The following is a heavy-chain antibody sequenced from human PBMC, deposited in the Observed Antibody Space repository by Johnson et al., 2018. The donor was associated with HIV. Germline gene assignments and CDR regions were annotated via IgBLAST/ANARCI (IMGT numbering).Heavy chain of an antibody. CDR2: ISGNGFST. D-gene: IGHD4-23*01. J-gene: IGHJ3*02. V-gene: IGHV3-23*04. CDR3: AKGRAQHLDGGAFDS. Sequence: VQLVESGGGLVQPGDPLRLSCAASEFTFSGYAMSWVRQAPGKGLEWVSGISGNGFSTYYAASVKGRFPISRDNAKNTLYLEMDSLRSDDPAVNYCAKGRAQHLDGGAFDSWGQGTMVTVSS. CDR1: EFTFSGYA.